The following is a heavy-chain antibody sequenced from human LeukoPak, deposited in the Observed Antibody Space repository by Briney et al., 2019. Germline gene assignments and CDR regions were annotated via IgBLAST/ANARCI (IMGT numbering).Heavy chain of an antibody. D-gene: IGHD6-13*01. CDR3: ARTAAGTADY. CDR1: GFTFSSYA. V-gene: IGHV3-30-3*01. CDR2: ISYDGSNK. Sequence: GGSLRLSCAASGFTFSSYAMHWVRQAPSKGLEWVAVISYDGSNKYYADSVKGRFTISRDNSKNTLYLQMNSLRAEDTAVYYCARTAAGTADYWGQGTLVTVSS. J-gene: IGHJ4*02.